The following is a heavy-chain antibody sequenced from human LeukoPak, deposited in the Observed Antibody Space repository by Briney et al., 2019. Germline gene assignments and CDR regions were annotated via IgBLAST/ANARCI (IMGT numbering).Heavy chain of an antibody. CDR3: ATEGPDGTYSYFHH. CDR1: GFIFSDSG. CDR2: LWSDERIK. D-gene: IGHD1-26*01. J-gene: IGHJ4*02. V-gene: IGHV3-33*08. Sequence: PGRSLRLSCEASGFIFSDSGMHSVRQAPGKGLEWVAVLWSDERIKYYADPVKGRFTISRDNSKKTVWLQMDSLTVEDTALYYCATEGPDGTYSYFHHWGQGTLVIVSS.